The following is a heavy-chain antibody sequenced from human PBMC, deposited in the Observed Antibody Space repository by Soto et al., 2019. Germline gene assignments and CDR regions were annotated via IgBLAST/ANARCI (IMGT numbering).Heavy chain of an antibody. CDR2: ISHSGSTT. V-gene: IGHV3-48*03. Sequence: PGGSLRLSGAASGFTFSDYEMNWVRQAPGKGLEWVSYISHSGSTTYYADSVKGRFTISRDDAEKSVYLQMNSLRAEDSAIYYCARDSGGSYYEYFDSLGQGSLVTVSS. CDR1: GFTFSDYE. D-gene: IGHD1-26*01. CDR3: ARDSGGSYYEYFDS. J-gene: IGHJ4*02.